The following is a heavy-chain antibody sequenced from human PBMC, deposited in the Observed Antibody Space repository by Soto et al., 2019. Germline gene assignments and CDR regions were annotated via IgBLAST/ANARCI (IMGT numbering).Heavy chain of an antibody. CDR3: ARSPTFYNYVWGNSTY. D-gene: IGHD3-16*01. CDR1: GASFSPYH. J-gene: IGHJ4*02. Sequence: SETLSLTCAIYGASFSPYHWSWIRQSPGKGLEWLGEVNLSGNTYYNPSFKTRVTMSVDASKNQFSLKMGSLTAADTAIYYCARSPTFYNYVWGNSTYWGQGALVTVSS. V-gene: IGHV4-34*01. CDR2: VNLSGNT.